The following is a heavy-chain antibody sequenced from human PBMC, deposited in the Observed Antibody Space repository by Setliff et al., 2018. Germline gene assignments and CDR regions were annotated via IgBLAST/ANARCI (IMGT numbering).Heavy chain of an antibody. CDR3: ARETTMTYYFYYMDV. CDR2: IDPSGNT. CDR1: GGSISSGTNY. V-gene: IGHV4-61*09. D-gene: IGHD4-17*01. Sequence: SETLSLTCTVSGGSISSGTNYWSWLRQPAGRGLEWIGHIDPSGNTNYQPSLKSRVTISVDTSKNQFSLTLSSVTAADTAVYYCARETTMTYYFYYMDVWGKGTTVTVSS. J-gene: IGHJ6*03.